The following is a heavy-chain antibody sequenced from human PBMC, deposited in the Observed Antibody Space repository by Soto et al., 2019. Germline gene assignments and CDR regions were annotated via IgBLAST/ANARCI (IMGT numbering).Heavy chain of an antibody. CDR2: IYYSGST. V-gene: IGHV4-30-4*01. J-gene: IGHJ5*02. D-gene: IGHD2-15*01. Sequence: PSETLSLTCTVSGGSISSGDYYWSWIRQPPGKGLEWIGYIYYSGSTYYNPSLKSRVTISVDTSKNQFSLKLSSVTAADTAVYYCARDWTALPYGGKSGWFDPWGQGTLVTVSS. CDR1: GGSISSGDYY. CDR3: ARDWTALPYGGKSGWFDP.